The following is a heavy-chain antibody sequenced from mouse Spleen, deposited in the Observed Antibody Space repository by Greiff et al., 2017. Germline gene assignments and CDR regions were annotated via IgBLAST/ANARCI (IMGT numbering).Heavy chain of an antibody. V-gene: IGHV2-4-1*01. CDR1: GFSLTNYA. CDR2: IWSDGST. CDR3: ARKGMITDSGPWFAY. Sequence: VQGVESGPGLVAPSQSLSITCTVSGFSLTNYAVHWVRQSPGKGLEWLGVIWSDGSTDYNAAFISRLSISKDNSKSQVFFKMNSLQADDTAIYYCARKGMITDSGPWFAYWGQGTLVTVSA. D-gene: IGHD2-4*01. J-gene: IGHJ3*01.